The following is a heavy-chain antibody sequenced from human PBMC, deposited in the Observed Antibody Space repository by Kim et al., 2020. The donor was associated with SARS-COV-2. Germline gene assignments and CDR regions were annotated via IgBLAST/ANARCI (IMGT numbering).Heavy chain of an antibody. CDR2: SYFSETT. D-gene: IGHD3-22*01. Sequence: SETLSLTCSVSGGSISSSDHYWGWIRQPPGKGLEWIGSSYFSETTSYNPSLKRRVTLSVDTSKRQLSLRLSSVTASATVVYYCARLRYDYDSSGFTVD. CDR3: ARLRYDYDSSGFTVD. J-gene: IGHJ4*01. CDR1: GGSISSSDHY. V-gene: IGHV4-39*01.